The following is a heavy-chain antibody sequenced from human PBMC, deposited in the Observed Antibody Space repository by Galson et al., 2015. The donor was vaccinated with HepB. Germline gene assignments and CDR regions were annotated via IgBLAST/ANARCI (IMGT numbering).Heavy chain of an antibody. Sequence: SLRLSCAASGFTFSSYGMHWVRQAPGKGLEWVAVISYDGSNKYYADSVKGRFTISRDNSKNTLYLQMNSLRAEDTAVFYFSKDGRGIYFAYFDYWGQGTLVTVSS. D-gene: IGHD1-26*01. CDR1: GFTFSSYG. CDR2: ISYDGSNK. J-gene: IGHJ4*02. CDR3: SKDGRGIYFAYFDY. V-gene: IGHV3-30*18.